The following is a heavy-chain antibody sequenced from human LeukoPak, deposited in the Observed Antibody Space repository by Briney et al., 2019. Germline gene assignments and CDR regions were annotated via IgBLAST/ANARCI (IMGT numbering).Heavy chain of an antibody. CDR1: GDSISSGDYY. D-gene: IGHD3-3*01. J-gene: IGHJ4*02. CDR2: IHYSGST. Sequence: AETLSLTCTVSGDSISSGDYYWSWIRQPPGKGLEWIGYIHYSGSTYYNPSLTSRVTISIDTSKNQLSLRLSSVTAADTAVYYCAREGSRDFWSGPVYYFDYWGQGTLVTVSS. V-gene: IGHV4-61*08. CDR3: AREGSRDFWSGPVYYFDY.